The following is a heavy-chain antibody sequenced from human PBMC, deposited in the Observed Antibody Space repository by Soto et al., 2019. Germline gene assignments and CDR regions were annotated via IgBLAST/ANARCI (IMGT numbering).Heavy chain of an antibody. CDR1: GYTFTSYG. D-gene: IGHD6-13*01. Sequence: ASVKVSGKASGYTFTSYGISWVRQAPGQGLEWMGWISAYNGNTNYAQKLQGRVTMTTDTSTSTAYMELRSLRSDDTAVYYCATNNIAAPHSYYYYGMDVWGQGTTVTVSS. J-gene: IGHJ6*02. CDR3: ATNNIAAPHSYYYYGMDV. CDR2: ISAYNGNT. V-gene: IGHV1-18*01.